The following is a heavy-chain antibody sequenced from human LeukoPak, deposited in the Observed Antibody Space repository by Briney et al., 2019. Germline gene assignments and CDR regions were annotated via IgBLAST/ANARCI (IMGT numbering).Heavy chain of an antibody. Sequence: GGSLRLSCAASGFTFSSYAMHWVRQAPGKGLEWVAVISYDGSNKYYADSVKGRFTISRDNSKNTLYLQMNSLRAEDTAVHYCARDRGYFDYWGQGTLVTVSS. CDR1: GFTFSSYA. D-gene: IGHD3-10*01. V-gene: IGHV3-30-3*01. CDR2: ISYDGSNK. CDR3: ARDRGYFDY. J-gene: IGHJ4*02.